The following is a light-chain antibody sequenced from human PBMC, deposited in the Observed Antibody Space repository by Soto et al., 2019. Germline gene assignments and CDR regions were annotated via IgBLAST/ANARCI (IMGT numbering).Light chain of an antibody. CDR3: LQYNSYPFT. Sequence: SQMTHSPSSMSSSLGYRVAITCRASQGISNSLAWFQQKPGRVPKRLIYGASTLQSWAPSRFSGSASGAAFTLTISSLQPEDFATYYCLQYNSYPFTFGGGTK. J-gene: IGKJ4*01. CDR2: GAS. V-gene: IGKV1-17*03. CDR1: QGISNS.